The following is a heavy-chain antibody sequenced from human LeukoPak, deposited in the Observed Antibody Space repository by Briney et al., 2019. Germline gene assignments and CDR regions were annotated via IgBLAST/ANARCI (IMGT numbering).Heavy chain of an antibody. V-gene: IGHV6-1*01. CDR1: GDSVSSNSAA. Sequence: SQTLSLTCAISGDSVSSNSAAWNWIRQSPSRGLEWLGRTYYRSKWYNDYAVSVKSRITINPDTSKNQFSLQLNSVTPEDTAVYYCARDWMHIVVVVAATRFADYMDVWGKGTTVTVSS. CDR2: TYYRSKWYN. D-gene: IGHD2-15*01. CDR3: ARDWMHIVVVVAATRFADYMDV. J-gene: IGHJ6*03.